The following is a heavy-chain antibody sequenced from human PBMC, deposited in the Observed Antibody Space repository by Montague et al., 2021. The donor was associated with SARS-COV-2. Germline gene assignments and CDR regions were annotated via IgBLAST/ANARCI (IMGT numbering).Heavy chain of an antibody. CDR2: IYYSGST. V-gene: IGHV4-39*06. D-gene: IGHD3-9*01. J-gene: IGHJ6*02. CDR3: ARDGSLRFEILIGPRHYYYGMDD. Sequence: SETLSLTCTVSGGSISSSSYYWGWIRQPPGKGLEWIGSIYYSGSTYYNPSLKSRVTISDDTSKNQFTLKLNTVTATDTAVYYCARDGSLRFEILIGPRHYYYGMDDWGQGTTVAVSS. CDR1: GGSISSSSYY.